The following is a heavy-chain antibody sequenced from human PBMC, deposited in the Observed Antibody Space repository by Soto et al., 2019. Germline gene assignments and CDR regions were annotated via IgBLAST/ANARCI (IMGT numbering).Heavy chain of an antibody. CDR1: GGSISSSSYY. D-gene: IGHD3-10*01. CDR2: IYYSGST. CDR3: ASITMVRGVMDY. J-gene: IGHJ4*02. Sequence: KPSETLSLTCTVSGGSISSSSYYWGWIRQPPGKGLEWIGSIYYSGSTYYNPSLKSRVTISVDTSKNQFSLKLSSVTAADTAVYYCASITMVRGVMDYWGQGTLVTVSS. V-gene: IGHV4-39*01.